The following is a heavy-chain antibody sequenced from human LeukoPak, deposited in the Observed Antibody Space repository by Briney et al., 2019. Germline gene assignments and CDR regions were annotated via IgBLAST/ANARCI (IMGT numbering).Heavy chain of an antibody. J-gene: IGHJ4*02. CDR3: AKDLLHYFHY. CDR2: ITGSGDTA. D-gene: IGHD2-15*01. Sequence: GGSLRLSCAASGLTFSSYAMSWVRQAPGKGLEWVSAITGSGDTAYYADSVKGRFTISRDNSKDTLYLQMNNLRAEDTAVYYCAKDLLHYFHYWGQGTLVTVSS. V-gene: IGHV3-23*01. CDR1: GLTFSSYA.